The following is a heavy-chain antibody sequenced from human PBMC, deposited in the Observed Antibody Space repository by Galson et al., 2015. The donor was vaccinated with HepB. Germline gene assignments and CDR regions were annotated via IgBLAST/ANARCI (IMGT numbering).Heavy chain of an antibody. J-gene: IGHJ3*02. V-gene: IGHV4-59*01. Sequence: LSLTCTVSGGSISSYYWSWIRQPPGKGLEWIGYIYYSGSTNYNPSLKSRVTISVDTSKNQFSLKLSSVTAADTAVYYCARRVYGSGSYYIDAFDIWGQGTMVTVSS. CDR3: ARRVYGSGSYYIDAFDI. D-gene: IGHD3-10*01. CDR1: GGSISSYY. CDR2: IYYSGST.